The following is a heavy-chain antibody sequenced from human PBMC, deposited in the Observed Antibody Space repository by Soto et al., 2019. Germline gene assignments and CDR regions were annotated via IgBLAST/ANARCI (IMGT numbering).Heavy chain of an antibody. CDR3: ARTIAAADYGMDV. Sequence: QVQLQESGPGLVKPSETLSLTCTVSGGSISSYSWTWIRQPPGKGLEWIGYLYYSGSTNYNPSLKSRVTISVDTSKNQFSLKLSSVTAADTAVYYCARTIAAADYGMDVWGQGTTVTVSS. D-gene: IGHD6-13*01. V-gene: IGHV4-59*01. J-gene: IGHJ6*02. CDR2: LYYSGST. CDR1: GGSISSYS.